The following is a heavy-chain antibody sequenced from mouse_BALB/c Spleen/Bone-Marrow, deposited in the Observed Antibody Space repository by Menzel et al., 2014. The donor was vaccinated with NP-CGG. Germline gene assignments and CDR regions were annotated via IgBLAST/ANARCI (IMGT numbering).Heavy chain of an antibody. J-gene: IGHJ3*01. D-gene: IGHD2-14*01. CDR1: GFTFSDYY. Sequence: EVQVVESGGGLVQPGGSLKLSCATSGFTFSDYYMYWVRQTPEERLEWVAYISNGGGSAYYPDTVKGRFTISRDNDKNTLYLQMSRLKSEDTAVYYCARHDYRYDAWFAYWGQGTLVTVSA. CDR3: ARHDYRYDAWFAY. V-gene: IGHV5-12*02. CDR2: ISNGGGSA.